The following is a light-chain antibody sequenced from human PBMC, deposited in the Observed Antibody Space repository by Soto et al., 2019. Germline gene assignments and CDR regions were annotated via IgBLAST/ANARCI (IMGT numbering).Light chain of an antibody. Sequence: ENVLTQSPGTLSLSPGERVTLSCRASQDIRSHLAWYQQKPGQAPRLLIFDASSRATGIPDRFSGSGSGTEFTLTINSLQSEDSAVYYCQQHNQWPITFGQGTRLEN. V-gene: IGKV3D-15*01. CDR3: QQHNQWPIT. CDR1: QDIRSH. J-gene: IGKJ5*01. CDR2: DAS.